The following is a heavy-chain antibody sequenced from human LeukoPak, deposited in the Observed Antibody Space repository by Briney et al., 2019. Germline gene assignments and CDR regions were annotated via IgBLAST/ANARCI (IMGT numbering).Heavy chain of an antibody. D-gene: IGHD4-23*01. Sequence: SETLSLTCAVYGGSLNGYYWTWIRQPPGKGLEWIGYIYHSGSTYYNPSLKSRVTISVDRSKNQFSLKLSSVTAADTAVYYCARHYGGNSAHSHFDYWGQGTLVTVSS. CDR1: GGSLNGYY. J-gene: IGHJ4*02. CDR3: ARHYGGNSAHSHFDY. CDR2: IYHSGST. V-gene: IGHV4-34*01.